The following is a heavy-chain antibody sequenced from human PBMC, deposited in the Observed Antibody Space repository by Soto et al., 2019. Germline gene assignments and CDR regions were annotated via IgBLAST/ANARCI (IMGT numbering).Heavy chain of an antibody. D-gene: IGHD3-10*02. CDR1: GFTFSDST. CDR2: IRSEVYSYAT. Sequence: EVQLVESGGGLVQPGGSLKVSCAASGFTFSDSTIHWVRQASGKGLEWVGRIRSEVYSYATVCAASVKDRFTISRDDSKNTAYLQMNSLNIEDTAVYYCSRCSGSYCMDVWGQGTKVTVSS. J-gene: IGHJ6*02. CDR3: SRCSGSYCMDV. V-gene: IGHV3-73*02.